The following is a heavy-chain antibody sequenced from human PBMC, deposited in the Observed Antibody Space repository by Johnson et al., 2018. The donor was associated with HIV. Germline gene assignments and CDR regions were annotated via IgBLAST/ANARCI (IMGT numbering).Heavy chain of an antibody. CDR1: GFTFSSYA. CDR2: ISYDGSNK. CDR3: TRSIAATGRDAFDI. Sequence: VQLVESGGGVVQPGRSLRLSCAASGFTFSSYAMHWVRQAPGKGLEWVAVISYDGSNKYYADSVKGRFTISRDNSKNTLYLQVISLKTEDTAVYYCTRSIAATGRDAFDIWGQGTMVTVSS. V-gene: IGHV3-30-3*01. D-gene: IGHD6-13*01. J-gene: IGHJ3*02.